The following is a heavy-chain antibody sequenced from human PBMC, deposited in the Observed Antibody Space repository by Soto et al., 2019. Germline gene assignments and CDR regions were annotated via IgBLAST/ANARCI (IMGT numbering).Heavy chain of an antibody. J-gene: IGHJ4*02. Sequence: PSETLSLTCAVYGGSLSGYYWSWIRQPPGKGLEWIGEINHSGSTNYNPSLKSRVTISVDTSKNQFSLKLSSVTAADTAVYYCARGAAPKLYYFDYWGQGTLVTVSS. V-gene: IGHV4-34*01. D-gene: IGHD6-6*01. CDR1: GGSLSGYY. CDR2: INHSGST. CDR3: ARGAAPKLYYFDY.